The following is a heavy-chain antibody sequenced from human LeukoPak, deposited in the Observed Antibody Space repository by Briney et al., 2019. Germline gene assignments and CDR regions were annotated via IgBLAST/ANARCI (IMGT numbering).Heavy chain of an antibody. CDR1: GGSISSYY. D-gene: IGHD2-21*02. CDR3: ARVPLSGGDRYFDY. CDR2: IYYSGST. J-gene: IGHJ4*02. Sequence: SETLSLTCTVSGGSISSYYWSWIRQPPGKGLEWIGYIYYSGSTNYNPSLKSRVTISVDTSKNQFSLELSSVTAADTAVYYCARVPLSGGDRYFDYWGQGTLVTVSS. V-gene: IGHV4-59*01.